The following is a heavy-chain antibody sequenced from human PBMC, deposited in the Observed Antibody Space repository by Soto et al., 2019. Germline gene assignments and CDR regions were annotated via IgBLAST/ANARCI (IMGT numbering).Heavy chain of an antibody. D-gene: IGHD3-22*01. CDR2: ISSSSSYT. Sequence: GGSLRLSRAASGFTFSDYYMSWIRQAPGKGLEWVSYISSSSSYTNYAGSVKGRFTISRDNAKNSLYLQMNSLRAEDTAVYYCARGIYDSSGYYDYWGQGTLVTVSS. J-gene: IGHJ4*02. CDR3: ARGIYDSSGYYDY. V-gene: IGHV3-11*06. CDR1: GFTFSDYY.